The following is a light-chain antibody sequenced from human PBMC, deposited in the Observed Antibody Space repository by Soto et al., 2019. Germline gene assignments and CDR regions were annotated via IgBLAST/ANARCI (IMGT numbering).Light chain of an antibody. CDR1: QSVDSSF. CDR2: ATS. V-gene: IGKV3-20*01. Sequence: EIVLTQSPGTLSLSPGERATLSCRASQSVDSSFLAWYQHKPGQSPRLLLYATSSRGAGIPDRFSASGSGTDFTLTISRLEPEDFAVYYCQQYGPIPWTFGQGTKVDIK. J-gene: IGKJ1*01. CDR3: QQYGPIPWT.